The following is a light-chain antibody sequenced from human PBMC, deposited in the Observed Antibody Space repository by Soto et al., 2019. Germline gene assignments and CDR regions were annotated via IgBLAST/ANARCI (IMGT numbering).Light chain of an antibody. CDR2: DVT. J-gene: IGLJ2*01. CDR1: SSDVGGYNE. V-gene: IGLV2-14*03. Sequence: QAVVTQPASVSGSPGQSTTISCTGTSSDVGGYNEVAWYQQRPGKAPKVMIYDVTNRPSGVSSRFSGSKSGNTASLTISGLQAEDEAYYYCSSHAAGSTLVFGGGTKVTVL. CDR3: SSHAAGSTLV.